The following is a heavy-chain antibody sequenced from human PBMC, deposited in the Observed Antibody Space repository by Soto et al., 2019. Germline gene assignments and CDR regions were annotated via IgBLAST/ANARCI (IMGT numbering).Heavy chain of an antibody. Sequence: PSETLSLTCTVYGGSFSGYYWSWIRQPPGKGLEWIGEINHSGSTNYNPSLKSRVTISVDTSKNQFSLKLSSVTAADTAVYYCARGRDYVDTAMVNWFDPWGQGTLVTVSS. CDR1: GGSFSGYY. CDR2: INHSGST. V-gene: IGHV4-34*01. J-gene: IGHJ5*02. D-gene: IGHD5-18*01. CDR3: ARGRDYVDTAMVNWFDP.